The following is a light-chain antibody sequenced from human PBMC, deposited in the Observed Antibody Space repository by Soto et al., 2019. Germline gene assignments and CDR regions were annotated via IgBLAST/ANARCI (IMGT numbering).Light chain of an antibody. Sequence: VLTQPPSVSGAPGQRVTISCTGSSSNIGAGYDVHWYQQLPGTAPKLLIYGNTNRPSGVPDRFSGSKSGTSASLAITGLQAEDEADYYCQSYDTSLSAWVFGGGTKLTVL. CDR2: GNT. CDR3: QSYDTSLSAWV. V-gene: IGLV1-40*01. CDR1: SSNIGAGYD. J-gene: IGLJ3*02.